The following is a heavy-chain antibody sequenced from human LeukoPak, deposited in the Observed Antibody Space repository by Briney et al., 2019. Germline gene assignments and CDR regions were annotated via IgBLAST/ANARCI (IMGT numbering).Heavy chain of an antibody. CDR3: ARDTSMRSDY. CDR1: GFTFSSYW. Sequence: PGGSLRLSCAASGFTFSSYWIHWVRQAPGKGLVWVSCISSDGSQTRYADSVKGRFTVSRDNAKNMLYLQMNSLRAEDTAVYFCARDTSMRSDYWGQGTLVTVSP. V-gene: IGHV3-74*01. CDR2: ISSDGSQT. J-gene: IGHJ4*02. D-gene: IGHD2/OR15-2a*01.